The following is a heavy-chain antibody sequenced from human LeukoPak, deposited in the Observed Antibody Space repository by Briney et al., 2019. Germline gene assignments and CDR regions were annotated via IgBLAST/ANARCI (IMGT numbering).Heavy chain of an antibody. CDR3: ARGPDYGDRLDYFDY. Sequence: GGSLRLSCAAPGFTFSRHWMGWVRQAPGKGLEWVATIKQDGSQYYVDSVKGRFIISRDNDRNSLDLQMNSLRAEDTAVYSCARGPDYGDRLDYFDYWGQGTLVTVSS. CDR2: IKQDGSQ. CDR1: GFTFSRHW. V-gene: IGHV3-7*01. J-gene: IGHJ4*02. D-gene: IGHD4-17*01.